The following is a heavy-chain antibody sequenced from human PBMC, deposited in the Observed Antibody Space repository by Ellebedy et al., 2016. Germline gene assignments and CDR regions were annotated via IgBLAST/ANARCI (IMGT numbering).Heavy chain of an antibody. J-gene: IGHJ6*04. Sequence: ASVKVSCKAPGFTFTTVQWVRQARGQRLEWIGWIVVGSGYTNYAQTFQERVTVTTDMSTNTAYMELSSLKSDDTAVYYCAATPNLDWSRYYYYYGVDVWGKGTTVTVSS. CDR1: GFTFTT. V-gene: IGHV1-58*01. D-gene: IGHD3-9*01. CDR2: IVVGSGYT. CDR3: AATPNLDWSRYYYYYGVDV.